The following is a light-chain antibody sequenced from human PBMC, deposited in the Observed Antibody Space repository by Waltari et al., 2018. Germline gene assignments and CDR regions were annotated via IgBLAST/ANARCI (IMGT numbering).Light chain of an antibody. Sequence: EIVLTQSPSTLSLSPGERATLSCRASQSVSTNYLAWYQQKPGQAPRLLIYGTSSRATGIPDRFTGSGSETDFTLTISRLEPEDFAVYYCHQFGSTSWTFGQGTKVEIK. CDR2: GTS. CDR1: QSVSTNY. V-gene: IGKV3-20*01. CDR3: HQFGSTSWT. J-gene: IGKJ1*01.